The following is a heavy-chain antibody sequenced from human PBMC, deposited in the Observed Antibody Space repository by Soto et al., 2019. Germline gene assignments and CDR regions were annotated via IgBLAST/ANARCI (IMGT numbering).Heavy chain of an antibody. CDR2: IYWDDDK. CDR1: GFSLSTSGVG. CDR3: AHRRPSSSWYSGNWFDP. Sequence: QITLKESGPPLVKPTQTLTLTCTFSGFSLSTSGVGVGWIRQSPGKALEWLALIYWDDDKRYSPSLKSRLTITKDTSKNQVVLTMTNMDPVDTATYYCAHRRPSSSWYSGNWFDPWGQGTLVTVSS. J-gene: IGHJ5*02. V-gene: IGHV2-5*02. D-gene: IGHD6-13*01.